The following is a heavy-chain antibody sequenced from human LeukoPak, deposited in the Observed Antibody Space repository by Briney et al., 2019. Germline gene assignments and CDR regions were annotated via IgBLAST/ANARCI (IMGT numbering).Heavy chain of an antibody. V-gene: IGHV3-48*03. D-gene: IGHD6-19*01. CDR2: ISSSGSTI. CDR1: GFTFSSYA. CDR3: ARDVSGSFDY. J-gene: IGHJ4*02. Sequence: PGGSLRLSCAASGFTFSSYAMNWVRQAPGKGLEWVSYISSSGSTIYYADSVKGRFTISRDNAKNSLYLQMNSLRAEDTAVYYWARDVSGSFDYWGQGTLVTVSS.